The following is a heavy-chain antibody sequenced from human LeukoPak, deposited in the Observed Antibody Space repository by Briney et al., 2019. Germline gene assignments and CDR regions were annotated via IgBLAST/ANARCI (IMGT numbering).Heavy chain of an antibody. CDR1: GFTFSSYA. CDR3: AKDFIAAENYYYYGMDV. CDR2: ISGSGGST. Sequence: GGSLRLSCAASGFTFSSYAMSWVRQAPGKGLEWVSAISGSGGSTYYADSVKGRFTISRDNSKNTLYLQMNSLRAEDTAVYYCAKDFIAAENYYYYGMDVWAQGPTVTFP. V-gene: IGHV3-23*01. D-gene: IGHD6-13*01. J-gene: IGHJ6*02.